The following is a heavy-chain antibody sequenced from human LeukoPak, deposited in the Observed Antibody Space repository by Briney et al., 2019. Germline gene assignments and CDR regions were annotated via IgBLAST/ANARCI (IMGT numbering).Heavy chain of an antibody. J-gene: IGHJ6*02. CDR2: ISSSSSYI. D-gene: IGHD3-9*01. CDR1: GFTFSSYS. V-gene: IGHV3-21*01. Sequence: PGGSLRLSCAASGFTFSSYSMNWVRQAPGKGLEWVSSISSSSSYIYYADSVKGRFTISRDNAKNSLYLQMNSLRAEDTAVYYCARDQTNGYFDWYYYYGMDVWGQGTTVTVSS. CDR3: ARDQTNGYFDWYYYYGMDV.